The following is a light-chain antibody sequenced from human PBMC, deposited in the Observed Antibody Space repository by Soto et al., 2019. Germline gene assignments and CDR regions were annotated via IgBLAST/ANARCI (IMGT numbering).Light chain of an antibody. J-gene: IGLJ2*01. CDR3: VAWDDSLSGVV. V-gene: IGLV1-47*01. Sequence: QPVLTQPPSASGTPGQRVTISCSGSSSNIGGNYVYWYQHLPGTAPKLLIYKNNQRPSGVPDRFSGSKSGTSASLAISGLRSEDEADFYCVAWDDSLSGVVFGGGTKLTVL. CDR1: SSNIGGNY. CDR2: KNN.